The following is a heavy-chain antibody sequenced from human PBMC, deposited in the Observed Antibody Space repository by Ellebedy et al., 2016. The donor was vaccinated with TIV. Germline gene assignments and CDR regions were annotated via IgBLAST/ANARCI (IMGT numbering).Heavy chain of an antibody. D-gene: IGHD3-3*01. V-gene: IGHV4-39*01. CDR2: IYYSGNT. CDR1: GGSISSSSYY. Sequence: SETLSLXCTVPGGSISSSSYYWGWIRQPPGKGLEWIGSIYYSGNTYYNPSLKSRVTISIDTSKNQFSLRLSSVTAADTAIYRCARRKVTIPRADAYFDYWGQGILVTVSS. J-gene: IGHJ4*02. CDR3: ARRKVTIPRADAYFDY.